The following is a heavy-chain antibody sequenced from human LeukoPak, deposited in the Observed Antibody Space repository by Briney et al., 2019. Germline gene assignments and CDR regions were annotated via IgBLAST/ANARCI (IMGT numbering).Heavy chain of an antibody. CDR2: IKSKGDGGTT. V-gene: IGHV3-15*01. J-gene: IGHJ3*02. CDR3: TTYNSRDAFDI. D-gene: IGHD2/OR15-2a*01. Sequence: GGSLRLSCAASGFTFSSYWMSWVRQGPGKGLEWVGRIKSKGDGGTTDHAAPVKGRLTISRDDSKNTLILQMNSLKTEDTAVYYCTTYNSRDAFDIWGQGTMVIVSS. CDR1: GFTFSSYW.